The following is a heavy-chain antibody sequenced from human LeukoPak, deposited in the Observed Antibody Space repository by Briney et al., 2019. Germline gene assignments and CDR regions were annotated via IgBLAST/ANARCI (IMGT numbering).Heavy chain of an antibody. J-gene: IGHJ4*02. Sequence: QPGGSLRLSCAASGFTFSSYSMNWVRQAPGKGLEWVANIKEDGSEKYYVDSVKGRFTISRDNAKNSVYLQMNSLRAEDTAVYYCAREQYGGKDYWGQGNLVTVSS. D-gene: IGHD4-23*01. V-gene: IGHV3-7*05. CDR1: GFTFSSYS. CDR2: IKEDGSEK. CDR3: AREQYGGKDY.